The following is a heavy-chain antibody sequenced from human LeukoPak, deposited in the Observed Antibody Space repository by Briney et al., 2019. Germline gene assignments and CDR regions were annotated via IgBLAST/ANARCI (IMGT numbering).Heavy chain of an antibody. D-gene: IGHD3-22*01. CDR3: ARDREPIRPGTYYYDSSGRDAFDI. Sequence: GASVKVSCKASAYSFTSYGISWVRQAPGQGLEWMGWISAYNGNTNYAQKLQGRVTMTRDTSTSTVYMELSSLRSEDTAVYYCARDREPIRPGTYYYDSSGRDAFDIWGQGTMVTVSS. V-gene: IGHV1-18*01. CDR2: ISAYNGNT. CDR1: AYSFTSYG. J-gene: IGHJ3*02.